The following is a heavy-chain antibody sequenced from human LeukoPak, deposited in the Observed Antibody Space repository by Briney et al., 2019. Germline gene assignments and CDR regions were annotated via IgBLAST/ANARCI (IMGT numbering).Heavy chain of an antibody. J-gene: IGHJ4*02. CDR1: GFTFSDYY. Sequence: GGSLRLSCAASGFTFSDYYMSWIRQAPGKGLEWVSYAHSVKGRFTISRDNAKNSLYLQMNSLRAEDTAVYSCARFGGSGSYYIYYWGQGTLITVSS. CDR3: ARFGGSGSYYIYY. V-gene: IGHV3-11*01. D-gene: IGHD3-10*01.